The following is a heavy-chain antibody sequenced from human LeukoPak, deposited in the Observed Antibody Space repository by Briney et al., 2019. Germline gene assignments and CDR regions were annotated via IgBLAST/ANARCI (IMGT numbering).Heavy chain of an antibody. CDR2: INPSGGST. D-gene: IGHD2-8*01. Sequence: ASVKVSCKASGYNFISYSMHWVRQAPGQGLGWMGIINPSGGSTSYAQKFQDRVTMTRDRSTSTVYIELSSLKSEDTAVYYCAREDVVLVDAVRYYYYGMDVWGQGTTVTVSS. V-gene: IGHV1-46*01. J-gene: IGHJ6*02. CDR3: AREDVVLVDAVRYYYYGMDV. CDR1: GYNFISYS.